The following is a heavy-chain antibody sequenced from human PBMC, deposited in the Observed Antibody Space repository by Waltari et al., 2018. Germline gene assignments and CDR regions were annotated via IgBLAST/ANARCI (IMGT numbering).Heavy chain of an antibody. V-gene: IGHV4-59*01. CDR1: GGSINNYY. J-gene: IGHJ6*03. Sequence: QVQLQESGPGPVKSSETLSLTCAVSGGSINNYYWAWIRKPPGKGLEWIASVYFTGSANYSPSLKSRVSVSVDTSKNQFSLRLHSVTPADTAVYYCARVYGHYELLAISYSPHYYYYMDVWGKGTAVTVS. D-gene: IGHD3-9*01. CDR2: VYFTGSA. CDR3: ARVYGHYELLAISYSPHYYYYMDV.